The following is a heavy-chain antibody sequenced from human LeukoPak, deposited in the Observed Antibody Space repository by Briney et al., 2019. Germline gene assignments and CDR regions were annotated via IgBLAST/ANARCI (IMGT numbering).Heavy chain of an antibody. D-gene: IGHD5-18*01. Sequence: GGSLRLSCAASGFTFSSCWMSWVRQAPGKGLEWVANIKQDGSEKYYVDSVKGRFTISRDNAKNSLYLQMNSLRAEDTALYYCARMGLGYAFDIWGQGTMVTVSS. CDR1: GFTFSSCW. J-gene: IGHJ3*02. CDR3: ARMGLGYAFDI. CDR2: IKQDGSEK. V-gene: IGHV3-7*01.